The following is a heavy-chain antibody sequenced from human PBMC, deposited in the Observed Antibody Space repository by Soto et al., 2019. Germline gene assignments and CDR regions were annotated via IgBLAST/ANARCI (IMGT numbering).Heavy chain of an antibody. D-gene: IGHD3-3*01. J-gene: IGHJ3*02. CDR2: IYYSGST. CDR3: ARVSITIFGVVIIGDAFDI. CDR1: GGSISSGDYY. V-gene: IGHV4-30-4*01. Sequence: SETLSLTCTVSGGSISSGDYYWSWIRQRPGKGLEWIGYIYYSGSTYYNPSLKSRVTISVDTSKNQFSLKLSSVTAADTAVYYCARVSITIFGVVIIGDAFDIWGQGTMVTVSS.